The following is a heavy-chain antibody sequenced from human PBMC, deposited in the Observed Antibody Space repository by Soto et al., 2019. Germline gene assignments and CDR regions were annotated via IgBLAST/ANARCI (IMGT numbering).Heavy chain of an antibody. CDR2: IYYTGTT. CDR1: GGSVHNGSYS. CDR3: ARNSRGYIYGYYFDS. J-gene: IGHJ4*02. Sequence: SETLSLTFTVSGGSVHNGSYSWSWLRQPPGKGLEWIGYIYYTGTTNYNPSLKSHVTISVDTSKNQFSLKVKSVSAADTAVYFCARNSRGYIYGYYFDSWCQGTLVTVSS. V-gene: IGHV4-61*01. D-gene: IGHD5-18*01.